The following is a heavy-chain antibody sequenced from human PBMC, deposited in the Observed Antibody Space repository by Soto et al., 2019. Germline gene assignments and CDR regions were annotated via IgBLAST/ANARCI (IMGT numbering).Heavy chain of an antibody. CDR1: GFTLGNYW. Sequence: PVESLNISCAASGFTLGNYWMHWGRQAPGKGLVWVSRINDYGTTINYAESVEGRFIISRDDAKSDVYLQMNNLRAEDSAVYYCARGGLEPFDYWGQGALVTVSS. J-gene: IGHJ4*02. CDR3: ARGGLEPFDY. D-gene: IGHD1-1*01. CDR2: INDYGTTI. V-gene: IGHV3-74*01.